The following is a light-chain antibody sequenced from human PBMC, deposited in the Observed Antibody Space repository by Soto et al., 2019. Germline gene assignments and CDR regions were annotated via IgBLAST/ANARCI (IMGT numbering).Light chain of an antibody. CDR2: GAS. CDR1: QSVSSSY. Sequence: EIVLTQSPGTLSLSPGERATLSCRASQSVSSSYLAWYQQRPGQAPRLLIYGASNRATGIPDRFSGSGSGTDFTLTISRLEPEDFEVYFCQQYGNSQLTFGGGTKVEIK. J-gene: IGKJ4*01. V-gene: IGKV3-20*01. CDR3: QQYGNSQLT.